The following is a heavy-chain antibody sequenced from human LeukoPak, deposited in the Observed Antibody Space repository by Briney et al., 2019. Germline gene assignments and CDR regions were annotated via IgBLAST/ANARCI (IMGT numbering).Heavy chain of an antibody. CDR2: ISWNSGSI. CDR3: AKGRDKYQLLSKNWFDP. Sequence: SLRLSCAASGFTFDDYAMHWVRQAPGKGLEWVSGISWNSGSIGYADSVKGRFTISRDNAKNSLYLQTNSLRAEDTALYYCAKGRDKYQLLSKNWFDPWGQGTLVTVSS. V-gene: IGHV3-9*01. J-gene: IGHJ5*02. D-gene: IGHD2-2*01. CDR1: GFTFDDYA.